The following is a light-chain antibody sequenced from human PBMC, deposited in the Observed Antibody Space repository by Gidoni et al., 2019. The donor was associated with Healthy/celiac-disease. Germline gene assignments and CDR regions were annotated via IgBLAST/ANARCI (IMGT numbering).Light chain of an antibody. CDR3: QQYYSTPYT. J-gene: IGKJ2*01. CDR2: WAA. CDR1: QSVLYSSNNKNY. Sequence: DIVMTQSPDSLAVSLGERATINCKSSQSVLYSSNNKNYLAWYQQKPGQPPKLLIYWAATREAGVTDRFSSSGSGTDFTITISSLQAEDVAVYYCQQYYSTPYTFGQGTKLEIK. V-gene: IGKV4-1*01.